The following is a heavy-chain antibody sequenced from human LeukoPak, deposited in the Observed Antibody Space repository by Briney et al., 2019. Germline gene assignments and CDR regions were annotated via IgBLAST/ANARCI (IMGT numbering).Heavy chain of an antibody. Sequence: PSETLSLTCAVSGAPISSNNWWWSWVRQPPGKGLEWIGEIYHSGSTNYNPSLKSRVTMSVDKSKNQLSLKLSSVTAADTAVYYCASAEPRGIIWYPYWGQGTLVTVSS. D-gene: IGHD6-13*01. CDR3: ASAEPRGIIWYPY. J-gene: IGHJ4*02. CDR2: IYHSGST. CDR1: GAPISSNNW. V-gene: IGHV4-4*02.